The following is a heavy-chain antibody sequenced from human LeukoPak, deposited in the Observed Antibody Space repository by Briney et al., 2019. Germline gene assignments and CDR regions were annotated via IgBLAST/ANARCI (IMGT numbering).Heavy chain of an antibody. CDR3: ISWSLS. J-gene: IGHJ4*02. CDR2: ISYDGSNK. CDR1: GFTFSTYP. V-gene: IGHV3-30-3*01. Sequence: PGGSLRLSCAASGFTFSTYPMHWVRQAPGKGLDWVAVISYDGSNKYYADSVKGRFTISRDNTKNTLYLQMNSLRAEDTAVYYCISWSLSWGQGTLVTVSS.